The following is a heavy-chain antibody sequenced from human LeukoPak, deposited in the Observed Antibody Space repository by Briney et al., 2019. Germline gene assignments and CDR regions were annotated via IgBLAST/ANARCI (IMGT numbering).Heavy chain of an antibody. Sequence: PSETLSLTCTGSGGSINSHYWNWIRQPPGKQLEWIGYIFYTGSTNYNPSLKSRVTISIDTSKNQFSLNLRSVTAADTAGYYCARATEFTVVRRAHDNWGQGTLVTVSS. V-gene: IGHV4-59*11. CDR3: ARATEFTVVRRAHDN. J-gene: IGHJ4*02. CDR2: IFYTGST. CDR1: GGSINSHY. D-gene: IGHD3-10*01.